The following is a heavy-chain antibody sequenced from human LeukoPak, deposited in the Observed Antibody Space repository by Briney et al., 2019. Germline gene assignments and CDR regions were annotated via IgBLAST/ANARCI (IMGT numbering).Heavy chain of an antibody. CDR3: AKPLWSGSYYSDP. J-gene: IGHJ5*02. D-gene: IGHD3-10*01. CDR2: ISGSGGST. V-gene: IGHV3-23*01. CDR1: GFTFSNYG. Sequence: PGGSLRLSCATSGFTFSNYGMHWVRQAPGKGLEWVSAISGSGGSTYYTDSVKGRFTISRDNSKNTLYLQMNSLRAEDTAVYYCAKPLWSGSYYSDPWGQGTLVTVSS.